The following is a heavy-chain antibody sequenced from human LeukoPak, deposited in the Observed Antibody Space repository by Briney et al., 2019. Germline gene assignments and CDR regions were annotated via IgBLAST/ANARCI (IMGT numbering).Heavy chain of an antibody. CDR1: GFTFSSYG. J-gene: IGHJ3*02. CDR2: ILSDGSNK. D-gene: IGHD2-2*01. CDR3: ARAELPAAIKSGAFVI. V-gene: IGHV3-33*01. Sequence: GGSLRLSCAASGFTFSSYGMHWVRQAPGKGLEWVAVILSDGSNKYYADSVKGRFTIPRDNSKNTLYLQMNSLRAEDTAVYYCARAELPAAIKSGAFVIWGQGTMVTVSS.